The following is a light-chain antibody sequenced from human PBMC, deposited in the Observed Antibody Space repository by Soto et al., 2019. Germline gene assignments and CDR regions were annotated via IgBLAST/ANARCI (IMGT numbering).Light chain of an antibody. CDR1: QSLSSSF. J-gene: IGKJ1*01. CDR3: QQHSHWPTWT. Sequence: VMAQSPATLSVSPGERATLSCRASQSLSSSFLAWYQQKPCQAPRLLIYSSSNRATGIPDRFSGSGSGTNFTLTISNLEPEDFAVYYCQQHSHWPTWTGGQGTKVDIK. CDR2: SSS. V-gene: IGKV3D-20*02.